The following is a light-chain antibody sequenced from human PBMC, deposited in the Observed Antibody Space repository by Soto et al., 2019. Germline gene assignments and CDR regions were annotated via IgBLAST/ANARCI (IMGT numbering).Light chain of an antibody. CDR1: SSDVGGYNY. V-gene: IGLV2-14*03. Sequence: QSALTQPASLSGSPGQSITISCTGTSSDVGGYNYVSWYQQHPGKGPKLMIYDVSNRPSGVSNRFSGSKSGNTASLTISGLQAEDEADYYCSSYRASSTTHSFFGTGTKLTVL. J-gene: IGLJ1*01. CDR2: DVS. CDR3: SSYRASSTTHSF.